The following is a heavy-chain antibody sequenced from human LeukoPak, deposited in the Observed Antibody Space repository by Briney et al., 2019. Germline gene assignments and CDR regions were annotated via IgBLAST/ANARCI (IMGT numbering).Heavy chain of an antibody. CDR3: AKDRRYNWNDDYYYYGMDV. V-gene: IGHV3-53*01. Sequence: PGGSLRLSCAASGFTVSNNYMSWVRQAPGKGLEWVSVIYSGGSTYYADSVKGRFTISRDNSKNTLYLQMNSLRAEDTAVYYCAKDRRYNWNDDYYYYGMDVWGQGTTVTVSS. CDR1: GFTVSNNY. CDR2: IYSGGST. D-gene: IGHD1-1*01. J-gene: IGHJ6*02.